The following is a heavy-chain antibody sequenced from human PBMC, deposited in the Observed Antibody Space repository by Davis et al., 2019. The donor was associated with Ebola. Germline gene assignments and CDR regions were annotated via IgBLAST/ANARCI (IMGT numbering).Heavy chain of an antibody. V-gene: IGHV1-18*04. J-gene: IGHJ4*02. CDR1: GYTFTSYG. Sequence: ASVKVSCKSSGYTFTSYGLVWVRQAPGLGLEWTGWISGFNTNTNFAQKFQGRVTVSKDTSTNTAYMDLMSLTSDDTAIYYCARAPNYDVLTGTSSYYFDYWGQGTLVTVSS. D-gene: IGHD3-9*01. CDR2: ISGFNTNT. CDR3: ARAPNYDVLTGTSSYYFDY.